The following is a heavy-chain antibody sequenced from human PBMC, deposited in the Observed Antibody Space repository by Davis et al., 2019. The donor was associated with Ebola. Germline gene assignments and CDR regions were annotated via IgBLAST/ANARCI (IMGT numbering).Heavy chain of an antibody. Sequence: PGGSLRLSCAASGFTFSNYDMTWVRQAPGKGLDWVSRISSNGATTYYADSVRGRFTISRDDSKNTLYLQMNSLRAEDTAVYYCARDKGVTAPDFDNWGQGTLVTVSS. V-gene: IGHV3-23*01. CDR2: ISSNGATT. D-gene: IGHD2-21*02. CDR3: ARDKGVTAPDFDN. J-gene: IGHJ4*02. CDR1: GFTFSNYD.